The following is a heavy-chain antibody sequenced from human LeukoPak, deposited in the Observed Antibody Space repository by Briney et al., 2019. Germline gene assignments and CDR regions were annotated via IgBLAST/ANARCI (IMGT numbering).Heavy chain of an antibody. CDR1: GYTFTGYY. J-gene: IGHJ4*02. V-gene: IGHV1-2*06. Sequence: ASVNVSCTAPGYTFTGYYMHWVRQAPGQGLEWMGRINPNSGGTNYAQKFQGRVTMTRDTSISTAYMELSRLRSDDTAVYYCARARTVLLWFGDLPGYWGRGTLVTVSS. D-gene: IGHD3-10*01. CDR3: ARARTVLLWFGDLPGY. CDR2: INPNSGGT.